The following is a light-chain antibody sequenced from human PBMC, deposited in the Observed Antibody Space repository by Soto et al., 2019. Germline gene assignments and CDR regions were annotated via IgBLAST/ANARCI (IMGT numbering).Light chain of an antibody. CDR1: QSVSAD. CDR3: QQYKNWPPIT. V-gene: IGKV3-15*01. Sequence: EIVLTQSPGTLSLSPGERATLSCRASQSVSADYLAWYQLKPGQAPRLLIYGASTRATGIPARFSGSGSGTEFTLTISSLLSEDFAVYYCQQYKNWPPITFGQGTRLEIK. CDR2: GAS. J-gene: IGKJ5*01.